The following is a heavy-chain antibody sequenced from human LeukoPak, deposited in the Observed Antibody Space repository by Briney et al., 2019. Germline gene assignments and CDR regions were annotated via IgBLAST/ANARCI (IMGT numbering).Heavy chain of an antibody. Sequence: ASETLSLTCAVYGGSFSGYYWSWFRQPPGKGLEWIGEINHSGSTNYNPSLKSRVTISVDTSKNQFSLKLSSVTAADTAVYYCARDALTTVTTGAHYFDYWGQGTLVTVSS. CDR2: INHSGST. V-gene: IGHV4-34*01. J-gene: IGHJ4*02. CDR3: ARDALTTVTTGAHYFDY. D-gene: IGHD4-17*01. CDR1: GGSFSGYY.